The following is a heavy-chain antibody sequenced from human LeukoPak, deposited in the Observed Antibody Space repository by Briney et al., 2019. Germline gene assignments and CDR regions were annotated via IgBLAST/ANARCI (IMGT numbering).Heavy chain of an antibody. D-gene: IGHD3-9*01. CDR2: IYTSGST. CDR3: ARGPKYAHFDWFYYCMDV. CDR1: GGSISSGSYY. Sequence: PSETLSLTCTVSGGSISSGSYYWSWIRQPAGKGLEWIGRIYTSGSTNYNPSLRSRVTISVDTSKNQFSLKLSSVTAADTAVYYCARGPKYAHFDWFYYCMDVWGKGTTVTISS. J-gene: IGHJ6*03. V-gene: IGHV4-61*02.